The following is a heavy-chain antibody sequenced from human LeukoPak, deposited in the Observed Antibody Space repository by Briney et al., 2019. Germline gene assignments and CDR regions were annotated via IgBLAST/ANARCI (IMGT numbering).Heavy chain of an antibody. J-gene: IGHJ3*02. Sequence: SETLSLTCTVSGGSISSSSYYWGWIRQPPGKGLEWIGSIYYSGSTYYNPSLKSRVTISVDTSKNQFSLKLSSVTAADTAVYYCARGVASLYCGGDCYSDAFDIWGQGTMVTVSS. D-gene: IGHD2-21*02. CDR3: ARGVASLYCGGDCYSDAFDI. CDR1: GGSISSSSYY. V-gene: IGHV4-39*07. CDR2: IYYSGST.